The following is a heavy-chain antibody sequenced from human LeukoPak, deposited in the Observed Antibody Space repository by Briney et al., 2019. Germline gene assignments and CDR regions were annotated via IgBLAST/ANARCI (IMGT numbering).Heavy chain of an antibody. Sequence: PGGSLRLSCAASGFTFSSYWMHWVRQAPGKGLVWVSRINSDGSSTSYADSVKGRFTISRDNAKNTLYLQMNSLRAEDTAVYYCARDTWELSPSGYYYYMDVWGKGTTVTISS. J-gene: IGHJ6*03. D-gene: IGHD1-26*01. V-gene: IGHV3-74*01. CDR3: ARDTWELSPSGYYYYMDV. CDR1: GFTFSSYW. CDR2: INSDGSST.